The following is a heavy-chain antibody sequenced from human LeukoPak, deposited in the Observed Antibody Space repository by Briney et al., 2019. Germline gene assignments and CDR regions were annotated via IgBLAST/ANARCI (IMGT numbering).Heavy chain of an antibody. J-gene: IGHJ1*01. Sequence: SETLSLTCAVSGGSITSTNYYWGWIRQPPGKGLEWIGSIYYSGNTYYNPSLKSRVTLSVDTSKNHFSLKLNSVTAADTAVYYCARMVDSSGFSPCQHWGQGTLVTVSS. CDR1: GGSITSTNYY. D-gene: IGHD3-22*01. CDR3: ARMVDSSGFSPCQH. CDR2: IYYSGNT. V-gene: IGHV4-39*02.